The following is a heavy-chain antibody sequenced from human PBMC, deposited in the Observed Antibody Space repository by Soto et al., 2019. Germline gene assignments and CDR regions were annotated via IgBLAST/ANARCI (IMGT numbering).Heavy chain of an antibody. J-gene: IGHJ5*02. CDR1: GYTFTSYC. CDR2: INAANGDT. V-gene: IGHV1-3*01. CDR3: VRRHVSATGIDWFDP. D-gene: IGHD6-13*01. Sequence: PSVKVSCKASGYTFTSYCIHWVRQAPGQRLEWMGWINAANGDTKYSPKFQGRVTITRDTSASTAYMELSSLRSEDTAVYYCVRRHVSATGIDWFDPWGQGTLVNVSS.